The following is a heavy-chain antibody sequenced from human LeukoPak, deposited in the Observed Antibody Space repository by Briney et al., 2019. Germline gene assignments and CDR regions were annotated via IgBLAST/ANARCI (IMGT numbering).Heavy chain of an antibody. D-gene: IGHD6-13*01. CDR3: ARGPRIAAGDTVDY. CDR2: LYYSGST. J-gene: IGHJ4*02. Sequence: PSETLSLTCTVSGLYIRSRNYYWGWIRQPPGKGLEWIGSLYYSGSTNYNPSLKSRVTMSVDTSKNQFSLKLSSVTAADTAVYYCARGPRIAAGDTVDYWGQRTLVTVSS. V-gene: IGHV4-39*07. CDR1: GLYIRSRNYY.